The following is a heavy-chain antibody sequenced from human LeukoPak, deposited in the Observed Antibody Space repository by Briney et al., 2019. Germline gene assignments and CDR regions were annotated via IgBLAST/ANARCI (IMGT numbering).Heavy chain of an antibody. CDR3: ARDSSGGSSWTYYYYGMDV. V-gene: IGHV1-24*01. Sequence: ASVRVSCKVSGYTLTELSMHWVRQAPGKGLEWMGGFDPEDGETIYAQKFQGRVTMTEDTSTDTAYMELSSLRSEDTAVYYCARDSSGGSSWTYYYYGMDVWGQGTTATVSS. J-gene: IGHJ6*02. CDR2: FDPEDGET. CDR1: GYTLTELS. D-gene: IGHD6-13*01.